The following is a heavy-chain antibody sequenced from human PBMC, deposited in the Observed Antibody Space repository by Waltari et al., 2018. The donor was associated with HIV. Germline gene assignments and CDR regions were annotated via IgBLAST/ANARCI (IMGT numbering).Heavy chain of an antibody. CDR2: IYYSGST. V-gene: IGHV4-59*01. J-gene: IGHJ4*02. D-gene: IGHD1-26*01. CDR3: ARSGSYRGYFDY. Sequence: QVQLQESGPGLVKPSETLSLTCTVSGGSISSYYWSWIRQPPGKGLEWIGYIYYSGSTNHNPSLKSRVTISVDTSKNKFSLKLSSVTAADTAVYYCARSGSYRGYFDYWGQGTLVTVSS. CDR1: GGSISSYY.